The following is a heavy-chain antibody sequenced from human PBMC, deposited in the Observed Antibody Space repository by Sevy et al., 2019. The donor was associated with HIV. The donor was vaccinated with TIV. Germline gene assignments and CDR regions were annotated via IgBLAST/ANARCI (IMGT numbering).Heavy chain of an antibody. J-gene: IGHJ4*02. CDR2: IGGSGGST. CDR1: GFTFSSYA. Sequence: GGSLRLSCAASGFTFSSYAMSWVRQAPGKGLEWVAVIGGSGGSTYYADSVKGRFTIARDNSKNTLYLQMNSLRAEDTAVYYSAKRHTVTPTTPDYWGQGTLVTVSS. V-gene: IGHV3-23*01. CDR3: AKRHTVTPTTPDY. D-gene: IGHD4-17*01.